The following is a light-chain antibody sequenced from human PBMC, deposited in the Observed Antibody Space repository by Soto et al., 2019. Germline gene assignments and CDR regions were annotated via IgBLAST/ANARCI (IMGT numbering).Light chain of an antibody. V-gene: IGKV3-20*01. CDR1: QSVSSYY. Sequence: EIVITQSPATLSLSPGERATLSCRASQSVSSYYLAWYQQKPGQAPGLLSYDTSTRASGVPDRFSGSGSGTEFTLTISRLEPEDFEVYYCQQYGTSPQTFGQGTKVDIK. J-gene: IGKJ1*01. CDR2: DTS. CDR3: QQYGTSPQT.